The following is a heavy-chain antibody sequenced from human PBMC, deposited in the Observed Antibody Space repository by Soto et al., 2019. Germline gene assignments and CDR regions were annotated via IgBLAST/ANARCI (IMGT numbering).Heavy chain of an antibody. Sequence: GGSLRLSCAASGFTFSSYAMSWVRQAPGKGLEWISGISGSGVSTYYADSVKGRFTISRDNSKNTLYLQMNSLRAEDTAVYYCAKGAWYYDILTGYGYFDYWGQGTLVTVSS. V-gene: IGHV3-23*01. CDR1: GFTFSSYA. J-gene: IGHJ4*02. CDR3: AKGAWYYDILTGYGYFDY. CDR2: ISGSGVST. D-gene: IGHD3-9*01.